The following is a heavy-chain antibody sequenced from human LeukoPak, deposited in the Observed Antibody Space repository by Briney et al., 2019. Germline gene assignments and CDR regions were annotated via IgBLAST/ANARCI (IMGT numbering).Heavy chain of an antibody. J-gene: IGHJ4*02. CDR3: ARARVEMATINFDY. CDR1: SGSISNYY. CDR2: IYTSGST. Sequence: SETLSLTCTVSSGSISNYYWSWIRQPAGKGLEWIGRIYTSGSTTYNPSLKSRLTISIDTSKNQFSLKLSSVTAADTAVYYCARARVEMATINFDYWGQGTLVTVSS. V-gene: IGHV4-4*07. D-gene: IGHD5-24*01.